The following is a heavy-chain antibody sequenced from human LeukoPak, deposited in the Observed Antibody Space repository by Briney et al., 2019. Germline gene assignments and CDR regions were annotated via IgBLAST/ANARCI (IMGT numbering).Heavy chain of an antibody. V-gene: IGHV3-20*04. CDR3: ARASGYSGYEVPYYYYYGMDV. Sequence: PGGSLRLSCAASGFTFDDYGMSWVRQAPGKGLEWVSGINWNGGSTGYADSVKGRFTISRDNAKNSLYLQMNSLRAEDTALYYCARASGYSGYEVPYYYYYGMDVWGQGTTVTVSS. D-gene: IGHD5-12*01. J-gene: IGHJ6*02. CDR1: GFTFDDYG. CDR2: INWNGGST.